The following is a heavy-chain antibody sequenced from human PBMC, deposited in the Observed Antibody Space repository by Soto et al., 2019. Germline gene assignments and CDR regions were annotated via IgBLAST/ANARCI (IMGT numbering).Heavy chain of an antibody. Sequence: QVQLVESGGGVVQPGRSLRLSCAASGFTFSSYAMHWVRQAPGKGLEWVAAISYDGPNQYYGDSVKGRFTISRDNSRNMLYLQMDRLRDEPTALYYCAKVEERWDLTLHYDSWGQGTLVTVSS. J-gene: IGHJ4*02. CDR3: AKVEERWDLTLHYDS. D-gene: IGHD1-26*01. V-gene: IGHV3-30*18. CDR2: ISYDGPNQ. CDR1: GFTFSSYA.